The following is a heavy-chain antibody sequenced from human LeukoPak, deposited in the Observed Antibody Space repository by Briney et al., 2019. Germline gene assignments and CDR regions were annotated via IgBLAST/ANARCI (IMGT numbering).Heavy chain of an antibody. J-gene: IGHJ4*02. Sequence: SETLSLTCAVYDGSFSGCYWSWIRQPPGKGLEWIGEINHSGSTNYNPSLKSRVTISVDTSKNQFSLKLSSVTAADTAVYYCARGSGRLSWGQGTLVTVSS. CDR2: INHSGST. D-gene: IGHD2-15*01. CDR1: DGSFSGCY. V-gene: IGHV4-34*01. CDR3: ARGSGRLS.